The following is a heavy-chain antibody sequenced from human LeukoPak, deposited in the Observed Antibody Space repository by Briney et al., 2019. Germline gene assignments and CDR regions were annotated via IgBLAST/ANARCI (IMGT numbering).Heavy chain of an antibody. Sequence: KASETLSLTCTVPGGSISSFYWSWIRQPAGKGLEWIGRIYTSGSTNYNPSLMSRVSMSVDTSKNQFSLKLSSVTAADTAVYYCARDVVLTGYYFDYWGQGTLVTVSS. D-gene: IGHD3-9*01. CDR1: GGSISSFY. CDR3: ARDVVLTGYYFDY. J-gene: IGHJ4*02. V-gene: IGHV4-4*07. CDR2: IYTSGST.